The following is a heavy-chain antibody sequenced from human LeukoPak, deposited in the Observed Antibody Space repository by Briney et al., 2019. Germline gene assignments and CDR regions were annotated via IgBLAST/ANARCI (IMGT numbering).Heavy chain of an antibody. J-gene: IGHJ6*02. CDR2: ISWNSGSI. CDR1: GFTFDDYA. CDR3: AKDGKSYYYYGMDV. V-gene: IGHV3-9*01. Sequence: PGRSLRLSCAASGFTFDDYAMHWVRQAPGKGLEWVSGISWNSGSIGYADSVKGRFTISRDNAKNSLYLQMNSLRAEDTALHYYAKDGKSYYYYGMDVWGQGTTVTVSS.